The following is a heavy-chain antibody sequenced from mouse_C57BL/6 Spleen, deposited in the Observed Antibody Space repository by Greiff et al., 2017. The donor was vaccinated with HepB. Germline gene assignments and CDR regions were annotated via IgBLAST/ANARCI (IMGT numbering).Heavy chain of an antibody. Sequence: EVQLQQSGAELVRPGASVKLSCTASGFNIKDYYMHWVKQRPEQGLEWIGRIDPEDGDTEYAPKFQGKATLTADTSSNTAYLQLSSLTSEDTAVYYCTTSGSSGPYAMDYWGQGTSVTVSS. CDR2: IDPEDGDT. V-gene: IGHV14-1*01. CDR1: GFNIKDYY. D-gene: IGHD1-1*01. CDR3: TTSGSSGPYAMDY. J-gene: IGHJ4*01.